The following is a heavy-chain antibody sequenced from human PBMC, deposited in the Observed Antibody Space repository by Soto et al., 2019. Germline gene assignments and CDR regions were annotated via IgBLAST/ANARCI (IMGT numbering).Heavy chain of an antibody. D-gene: IGHD2-2*01. J-gene: IGHJ4*02. CDR3: ARPLCSSTICGPYFFDS. V-gene: IGHV1-8*01. CDR2: MNPDNGKT. Sequence: QVQLVQSGAEVKKHGASVKVSCKASGYTFTSNDINWVRQAPGQGPEWMGWMNPDNGKTGFAQKFQGRITMTRNTSISTAYMELSSLRSDDTAVYFCARPLCSSTICGPYFFDSWGQGSLVTVSS. CDR1: GYTFTSND.